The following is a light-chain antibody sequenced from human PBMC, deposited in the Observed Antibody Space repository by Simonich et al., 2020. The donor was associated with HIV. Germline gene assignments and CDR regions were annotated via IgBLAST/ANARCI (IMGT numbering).Light chain of an antibody. CDR3: QQYYSNPLA. V-gene: IGKV4-1*01. CDR2: WAA. Sequence: DIVMTQSPDSLGVALGERATINCKSSQSVLYNSNNKNYLVWYQQKPGQPPKLLIYWAATRESGVPDRFSGSGSGTDFTLTISSLQAEDVAVYYCQQYYSNPLAFGQGTKVEIK. CDR1: QSVLYNSNNKNY. J-gene: IGKJ1*01.